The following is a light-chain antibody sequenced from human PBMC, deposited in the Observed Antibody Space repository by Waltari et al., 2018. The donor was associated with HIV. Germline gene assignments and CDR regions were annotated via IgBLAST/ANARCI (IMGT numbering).Light chain of an antibody. Sequence: EVVMTQSPATLSVSPGEGVTLSCRASQSIGWRLAWYQQKPGQAPRLLIYGASNRDRGIPVRFSGSGSGTDFTLTISSVQSEDCAVYYCQQYNNWPPITFGQGTRLEIK. CDR1: QSIGWR. CDR2: GAS. J-gene: IGKJ5*01. CDR3: QQYNNWPPIT. V-gene: IGKV3-15*01.